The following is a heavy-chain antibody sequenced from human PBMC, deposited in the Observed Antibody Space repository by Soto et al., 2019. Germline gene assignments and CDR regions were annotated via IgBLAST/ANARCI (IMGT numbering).Heavy chain of an antibody. CDR1: GGSISSSNW. CDR3: ARERAFGESSPGYYYYGMDV. D-gene: IGHD3-10*01. CDR2: IYHSGST. Sequence: QVQLQESGPGLVKPSGTLSLTCAVSGGSISSSNWWSWVRQTPGKGLEWIGEIYHSGSTNYNPSLKSRVTISVDKSKNQFSPKLSSVSAADTAVYYCARERAFGESSPGYYYYGMDVWGQGTTVTVSS. J-gene: IGHJ6*02. V-gene: IGHV4-4*02.